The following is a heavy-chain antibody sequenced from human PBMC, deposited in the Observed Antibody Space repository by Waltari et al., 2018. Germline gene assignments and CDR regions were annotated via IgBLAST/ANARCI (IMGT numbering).Heavy chain of an antibody. J-gene: IGHJ6*02. V-gene: IGHV5-10-1*03. Sequence: EVQLVQSGAEVTKPGESLRISCKGSGYSFTSYWISWVRQMPGKGLEGMGRIDPSDSYTNYSPSFQGHVTISADKSISTAYLQWSSLKASDTAMYYCASPGEWLRFTSNSEEGGYGMDVWGQGTTVTVSS. D-gene: IGHD5-12*01. CDR1: GYSFTSYW. CDR3: ASPGEWLRFTSNSEEGGYGMDV. CDR2: IDPSDSYT.